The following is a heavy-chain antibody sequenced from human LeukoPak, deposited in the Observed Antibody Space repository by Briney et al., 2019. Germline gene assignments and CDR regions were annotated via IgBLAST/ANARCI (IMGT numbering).Heavy chain of an antibody. D-gene: IGHD5-24*01. CDR3: ARGFEELRRAGYNRIQPLRKYFYYYMDV. J-gene: IGHJ6*03. Sequence: PSETLSLTCTVSGGSISSYYWTWIRKSPGKGLEWIGEINHSGSTNYNPSLKSRVTISVDTSKNQFSLKLSSVTAADTAVYYCARGFEELRRAGYNRIQPLRKYFYYYMDVWGKGTTVTVSS. CDR2: INHSGST. CDR1: GGSISSYY. V-gene: IGHV4-34*01.